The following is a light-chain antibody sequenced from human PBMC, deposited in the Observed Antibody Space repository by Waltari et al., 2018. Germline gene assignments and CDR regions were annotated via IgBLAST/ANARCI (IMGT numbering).Light chain of an antibody. CDR1: NSNIGGGYE. CDR3: QSYDINLCVV. Sequence: QSVLTPPPSVSGAPGQRVTIPRTGSNSNIGGGYEVHWYQQLPGTVPKLHIYVNSPRPSAVPDRVSASKTGTSASLAITGLQCDDEADYYCQSYDINLCVVFGGGTKLTVL. J-gene: IGLJ2*01. V-gene: IGLV1-40*01. CDR2: VNS.